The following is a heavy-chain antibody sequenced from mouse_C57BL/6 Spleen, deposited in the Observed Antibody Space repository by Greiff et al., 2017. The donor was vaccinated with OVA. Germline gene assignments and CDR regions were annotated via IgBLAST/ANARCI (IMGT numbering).Heavy chain of an antibody. CDR2: ISDGGSYT. D-gene: IGHD2-3*01. CDR1: GFTFSSYA. J-gene: IGHJ4*01. Sequence: EVKLVESGGGLVKPGGSLKLSCAASGFTFSSYAMSWVRQTPEKRLEWVATISDGGSYTYYPDNVTGRFTISRDNAKNNLYLQMSQLKSEDTAMYYCAREWLLRAMDYWGQGTSVTVSS. V-gene: IGHV5-4*01. CDR3: AREWLLRAMDY.